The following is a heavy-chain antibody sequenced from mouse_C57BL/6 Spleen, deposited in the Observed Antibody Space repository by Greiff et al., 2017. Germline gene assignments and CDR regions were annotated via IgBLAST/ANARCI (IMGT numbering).Heavy chain of an antibody. CDR1: GYTFTSYW. CDR2: IYPGSGST. V-gene: IGHV1-55*01. J-gene: IGHJ2*01. CDR3: ASHYYGSSYRFDY. D-gene: IGHD1-1*01. Sequence: VQLQQPGAELVKPGASVKMSCKASGYTFTSYWITWVKQRPGQGLEWIGDIYPGSGSTNYNEKFKSKATLTVDTSSSTAYMQLSSLRSEDSAVYSCASHYYGSSYRFDYWGQGTTLTVSS.